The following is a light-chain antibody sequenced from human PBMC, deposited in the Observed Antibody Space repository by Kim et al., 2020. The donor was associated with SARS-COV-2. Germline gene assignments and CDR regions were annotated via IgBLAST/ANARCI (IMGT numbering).Light chain of an antibody. V-gene: IGKV1-5*01. CDR1: QSINRW. J-gene: IGKJ1*01. CDR3: QQYYTYPWT. Sequence: DIQMTQSPSALSASVGDTVTITCRASQSINRWLAWYQQKPGAAPKLLIFTASSLESGVPSRFSGSASGTEFTLTVSSLQPDDFATYYCQQYYTYPWTFGQGTKVDIK. CDR2: TAS.